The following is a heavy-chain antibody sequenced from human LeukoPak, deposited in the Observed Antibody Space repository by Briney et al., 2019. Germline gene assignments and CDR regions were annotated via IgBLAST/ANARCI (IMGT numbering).Heavy chain of an antibody. J-gene: IGHJ4*02. CDR1: GYTLTELS. CDR3: ATEEPTAAGVDY. D-gene: IGHD6-13*01. V-gene: IGHV1-24*01. CDR2: FDPEDGET. Sequence: ASVKVSCKVSGYTLTELSMHWVRQAPGKGLEWMGGFDPEDGETIYAQKFQGRVTMTEDTSTDTAYMKLSSLRSEDTAVYYCATEEPTAAGVDYWGQGTLVTVSS.